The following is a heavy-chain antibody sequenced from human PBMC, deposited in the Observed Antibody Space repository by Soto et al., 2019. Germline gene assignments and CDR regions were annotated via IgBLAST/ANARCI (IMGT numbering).Heavy chain of an antibody. D-gene: IGHD1-20*01. Sequence: SVNVSCPASGGTFSSYAISWVRQAPGQGLEWMGGIIPIFGTANYAQKFQGRVTITADKSTSTAYMELSSLRSEDTAVYYCARISWYINYYYGTDGCGQATTVTVSS. CDR2: IIPIFGTA. CDR3: ARISWYINYYYGTDG. J-gene: IGHJ6*02. V-gene: IGHV1-69*06. CDR1: GGTFSSYA.